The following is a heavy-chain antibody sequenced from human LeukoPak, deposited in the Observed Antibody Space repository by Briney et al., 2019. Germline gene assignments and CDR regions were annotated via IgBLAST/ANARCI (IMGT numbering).Heavy chain of an antibody. CDR3: AKYDSGSTIFYFDY. CDR1: GFTFSGYA. J-gene: IGHJ4*02. Sequence: GGSLRLSCAASGFTFSGYAMSWVRQAPGKGLEWVSAISGSGGSTYYADSVKGRFTISRDNSKNTLYLQMNSLRAEDAAVYYCAKYDSGSTIFYFDYWGQGTLVTVSS. CDR2: ISGSGGST. D-gene: IGHD3-10*01. V-gene: IGHV3-23*01.